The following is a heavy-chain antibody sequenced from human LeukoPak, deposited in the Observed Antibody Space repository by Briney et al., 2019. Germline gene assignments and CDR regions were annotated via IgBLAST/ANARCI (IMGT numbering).Heavy chain of an antibody. V-gene: IGHV3-21*01. CDR3: ARGGHNYYDSSGYRYCFDY. D-gene: IGHD3-22*01. CDR1: GFTFSSYS. Sequence: GGSLRLSCAASGFTFSSYSMNWVRQAPGKGLEGVSSISSGSIYIYYADSVKGRFTISRDNAKNSLYLQMNSLRAEDTAVYYCARGGHNYYDSSGYRYCFDYWGQGTLVTVSS. J-gene: IGHJ4*02. CDR2: ISSGSIYI.